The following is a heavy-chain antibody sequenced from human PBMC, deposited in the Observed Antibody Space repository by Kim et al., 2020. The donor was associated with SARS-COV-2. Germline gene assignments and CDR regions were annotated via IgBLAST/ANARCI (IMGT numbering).Heavy chain of an antibody. D-gene: IGHD5-18*01. CDR3: ARTRGLYSYLDYYYYGMDV. CDR1: GYTFTSYD. CDR2: MNPNSGNT. J-gene: IGHJ6*02. Sequence: ASVKVSCKASGYTFTSYDINWVRQATGQGLEWMGWMNPNSGNTGYAQKFQGRVTMTRNTSISTAYMELSSLRSEDTAVYYCARTRGLYSYLDYYYYGMDVWGQGTTVTVSS. V-gene: IGHV1-8*01.